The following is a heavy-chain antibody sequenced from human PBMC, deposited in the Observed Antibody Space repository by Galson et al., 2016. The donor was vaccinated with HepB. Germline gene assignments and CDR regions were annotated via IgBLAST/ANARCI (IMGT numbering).Heavy chain of an antibody. CDR2: ISYDGSNK. CDR3: AKDPKGYSGYGLFDY. V-gene: IGHV3-30*18. Sequence: SLRLSCAASGFTFSSYGMHWVRQAPGNGLEWVAVISYDGSNKYYADSVKGRFTISRGNSKNTLYLQMNSLRAEDTAVYYFAKDPKGYSGYGLFDYWGQGTLVTVSS. J-gene: IGHJ4*02. CDR1: GFTFSSYG. D-gene: IGHD5-12*01.